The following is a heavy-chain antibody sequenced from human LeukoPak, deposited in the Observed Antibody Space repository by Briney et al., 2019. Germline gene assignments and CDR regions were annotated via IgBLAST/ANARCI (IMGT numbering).Heavy chain of an antibody. CDR3: ARIAVADYYFDY. Sequence: SETLSLTCTVSGGSISSSSYYWGWIRQPPGKGLEWIGSIYYSGSTYYNPSLKSRVTISVDTSKNQFSLKLSSVTAADTAVYYCARIAVADYYFDYWGQGTLVTVSS. CDR2: IYYSGST. V-gene: IGHV4-39*07. CDR1: GGSISSSSYY. D-gene: IGHD6-19*01. J-gene: IGHJ4*02.